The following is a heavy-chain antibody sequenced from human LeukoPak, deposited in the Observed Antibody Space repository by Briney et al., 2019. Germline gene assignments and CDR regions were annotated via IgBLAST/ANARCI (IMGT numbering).Heavy chain of an antibody. CDR3: ARGGGDTSDDAFDI. V-gene: IGHV4-30-2*01. D-gene: IGHD2-21*01. CDR1: GGSISSGGYS. CDR2: IYHSGST. J-gene: IGHJ3*02. Sequence: SETLSLTCAVSGGSISSGGYSWSWIRQPSGKGLEWIGYIYHSGSTYYNPSLKSRVTISVDRSKNQFSLKLSSVTAADTAVYYCARGGGDTSDDAFDIWGQGTMVTVSS.